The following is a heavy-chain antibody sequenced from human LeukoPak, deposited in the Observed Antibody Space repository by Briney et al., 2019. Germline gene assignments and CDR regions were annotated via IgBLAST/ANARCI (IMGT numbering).Heavy chain of an antibody. J-gene: IGHJ4*02. V-gene: IGHV3-72*01. CDR3: ARGFCSGTCYSGDY. D-gene: IGHD2-15*01. CDR1: GFTFSDHY. Sequence: PGGSLRLSCAASGFTFSDHYMDRVRQAPGKGLEWVGRIRNKANTYTTEYAASVKGRFTISRDDSKNSLYLQMNSLKTEDTAVYYCARGFCSGTCYSGDYWGQGTLVTVSS. CDR2: IRNKANTYTT.